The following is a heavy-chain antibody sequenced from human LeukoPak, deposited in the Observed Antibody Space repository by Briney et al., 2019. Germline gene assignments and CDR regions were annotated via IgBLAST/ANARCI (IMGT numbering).Heavy chain of an antibody. J-gene: IGHJ4*02. CDR2: ISTSSIYI. CDR1: GFTFSSYS. D-gene: IGHD3-10*01. Sequence: PGGSLRLSCAASGFTFSSYSMNWVRQAPGKGLEWVSSISTSSIYIYYADSVKGRFTISRDNAKNSLYLQMNSLRAEDTAVYYCAGDPVTYYYGSGSYSEWGQGTLVTVSS. V-gene: IGHV3-21*01. CDR3: AGDPVTYYYGSGSYSE.